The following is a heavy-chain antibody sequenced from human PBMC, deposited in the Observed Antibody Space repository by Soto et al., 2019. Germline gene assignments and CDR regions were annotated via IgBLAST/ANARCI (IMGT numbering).Heavy chain of an antibody. CDR3: ARARATTAPAAIFAC. D-gene: IGHD2-2*01. Sequence: QVQLQESGPGLVKPSGTLSLTCAVSGGSINTSNWWSWVRQPPGKGLEWIGEVYRTGSTNYNPSLESRLTISVDKSNNQCSLKLTSVTAADTAVQSCARARATTAPAAIFACWGQGTLVTVSS. V-gene: IGHV4-4*02. CDR1: GGSINTSNW. CDR2: VYRTGST. J-gene: IGHJ4*02.